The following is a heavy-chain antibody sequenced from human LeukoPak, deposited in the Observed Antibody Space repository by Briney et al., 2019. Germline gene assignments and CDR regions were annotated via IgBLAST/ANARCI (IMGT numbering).Heavy chain of an antibody. CDR1: GGSFSGYY. Sequence: KTSETLSLTCAVYGGSFSGYYWSWIRQPPGKGLEWIGEINHSGSTNYNPSLKSRVTISVDTSKNQFSLKLSSVTAADTAVYYCARNWYYYDSSGNLDYWGQGTLVTVSS. D-gene: IGHD3-22*01. J-gene: IGHJ4*02. CDR3: ARNWYYYDSSGNLDY. CDR2: INHSGST. V-gene: IGHV4-34*01.